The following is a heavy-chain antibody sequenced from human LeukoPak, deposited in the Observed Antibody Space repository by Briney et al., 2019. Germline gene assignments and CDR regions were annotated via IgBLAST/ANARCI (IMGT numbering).Heavy chain of an antibody. CDR2: INPNSAGT. J-gene: IGHJ4*02. D-gene: IGHD6-13*01. Sequence: ASVKVSCKASGYSFIGYYVHRVRQAPGQGLEWMGWINPNSAGTNYAQKFQARVTMTSDTSISTAYMELSRLRSDDTAVYYCARSSAAWYFFDYWGQGTLVTVSS. CDR1: GYSFIGYY. CDR3: ARSSAAWYFFDY. V-gene: IGHV1-2*02.